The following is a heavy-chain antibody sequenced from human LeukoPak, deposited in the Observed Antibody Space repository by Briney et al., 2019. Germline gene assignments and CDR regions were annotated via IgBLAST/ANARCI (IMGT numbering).Heavy chain of an antibody. CDR3: ARVQNYYDSSGYFLDY. V-gene: IGHV7-4-1*02. CDR1: GYTFTSCA. Sequence: ASVKVSCKASGYTFTSCAMNWVRQAPGQGLEWMGWINTNTGNPTYAQGFTGRFVFSLDTSVSTAYLQISSLKAEDTAVYYCARVQNYYDSSGYFLDYWGQGTLVTVSS. D-gene: IGHD3-22*01. J-gene: IGHJ4*02. CDR2: INTNTGNP.